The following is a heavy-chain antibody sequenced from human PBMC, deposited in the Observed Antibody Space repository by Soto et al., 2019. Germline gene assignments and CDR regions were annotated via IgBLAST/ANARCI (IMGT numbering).Heavy chain of an antibody. V-gene: IGHV4-61*01. D-gene: IGHD2-2*02. CDR1: GGSVSSGSYY. CDR3: ARDGARDCSSTSCYRGRNWFDP. J-gene: IGHJ5*02. CDR2: IYYSGST. Sequence: SETLSLTCTVSGGSVSSGSYYWSWIRQPPGKGLEWIGYIYYSGSTNYNPSLKSRVTISVDTSKNQFSLKLSSVTAADTAVYYCARDGARDCSSTSCYRGRNWFDPWGQGTLVTVSS.